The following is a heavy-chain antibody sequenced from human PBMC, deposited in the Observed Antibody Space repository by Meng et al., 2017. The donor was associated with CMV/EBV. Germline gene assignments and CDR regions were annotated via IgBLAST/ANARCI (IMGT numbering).Heavy chain of an antibody. Sequence: HGQLQASGQGLVKPSQTLSRTCTGCGGSISSGDYYGSLLRQPPGKGLEWIGYIYYSGSTYYNPSLKSRVTISVDTSKNQFSLKLSSVTAADTAVYYCAREGDNPFDYWGQGTLVTVSS. D-gene: IGHD2-21*02. CDR3: AREGDNPFDY. CDR2: IYYSGST. J-gene: IGHJ4*02. CDR1: GGSISSGDYY. V-gene: IGHV4-30-4*08.